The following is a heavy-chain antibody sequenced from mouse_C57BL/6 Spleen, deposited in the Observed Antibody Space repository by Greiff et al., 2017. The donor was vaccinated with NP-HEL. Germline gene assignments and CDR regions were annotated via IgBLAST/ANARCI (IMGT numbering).Heavy chain of an antibody. CDR3: ARNWDR. J-gene: IGHJ2*01. D-gene: IGHD4-1*01. CDR1: GFTFSDYG. CDR2: ISSGSSTI. V-gene: IGHV5-17*01. Sequence: EVKVVESGGGLVKPGGSLKLSCAASGFTFSDYGMHWVRQAPEKGLEWVAYISSGSSTIYYADTVKGRFTISRDNAKNTLFLQRTSLRSEDTAMYYCARNWDRWGQGTTLTVSS.